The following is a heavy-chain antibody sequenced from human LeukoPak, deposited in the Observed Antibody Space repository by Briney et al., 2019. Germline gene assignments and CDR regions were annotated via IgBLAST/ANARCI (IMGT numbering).Heavy chain of an antibody. CDR2: IYHSGST. CDR3: ARVYDSSGYYSFFDY. V-gene: IGHV4-30-2*01. CDR1: GGSISSGGYS. Sequence: TSETLSLTCTVSGGSISSGGYSWSWIRQPPGKGLEWIGYIYHSGSTYYNPSLKSRVTISVDRSKNQFSLKLSSVTAADTAVYYCARVYDSSGYYSFFDYWGQGTLVTVSS. J-gene: IGHJ4*02. D-gene: IGHD3-22*01.